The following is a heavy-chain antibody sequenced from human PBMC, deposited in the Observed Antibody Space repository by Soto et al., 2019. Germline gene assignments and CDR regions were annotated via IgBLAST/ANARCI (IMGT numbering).Heavy chain of an antibody. Sequence: SETLSLTCSVSGGSMRSYYWNWLRQPAGKGLEWIGRIYSRGDTNYNPSVKSRVTMSVDTSKYEFSLRLNSVTAADTAVYYCAGIGEDVYYGMDVWGQGTTVTVSS. J-gene: IGHJ6*02. CDR1: GGSMRSYY. D-gene: IGHD2-21*01. CDR2: IYSRGDT. CDR3: AGIGEDVYYGMDV. V-gene: IGHV4-4*07.